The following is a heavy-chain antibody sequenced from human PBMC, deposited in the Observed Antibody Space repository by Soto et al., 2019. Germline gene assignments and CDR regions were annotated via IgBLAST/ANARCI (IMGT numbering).Heavy chain of an antibody. CDR1: LGTFNSYY. CDR3: ASRYLDRTLGFDP. CDR2: INPSGGST. J-gene: IGHJ5*02. V-gene: IGHV1-46*02. Sequence: SVTVSCTDSLGTFNSYYMFWLRPSSGQGLEWMGIINPSGGSTSYAQKFQGIVTMTRDTSTSTVYMELSSLRSEDTSVYYCASRYLDRTLGFDPWGQGTPVTVSS. D-gene: IGHD3-9*01.